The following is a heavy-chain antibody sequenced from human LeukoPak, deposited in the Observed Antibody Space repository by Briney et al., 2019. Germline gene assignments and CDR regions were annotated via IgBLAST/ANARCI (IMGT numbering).Heavy chain of an antibody. CDR1: GFTFSSYS. D-gene: IGHD4-17*01. CDR2: FSSSSSYI. J-gene: IGHJ6*02. Sequence: PGGSLRLSCAASGFTFSSYSMNWVRQAPGKGLEWVSSFSSSSSYIYYADSVKGRFTISRDNAKNSLYLQMNSLRAEDTAVYYCARRGGDYPRYYYYYGMDVWGQGTTVTVSS. V-gene: IGHV3-21*01. CDR3: ARRGGDYPRYYYYYGMDV.